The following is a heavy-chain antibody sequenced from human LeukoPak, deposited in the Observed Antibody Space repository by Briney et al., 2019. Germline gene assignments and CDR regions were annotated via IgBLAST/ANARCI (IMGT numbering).Heavy chain of an antibody. CDR1: GFTVSGNY. V-gene: IGHV3-53*01. Sequence: GGSLRLSCAASGFTVSGNYMNWVRQAPGKGLEWVSVVYSDSRTYYADSVKGRFTISRDNSKTTVYLQLNRLRADDTGVYYCAKTIGLVTGLAFVRFGMDVWGQGTTVTVSS. CDR2: VYSDSRT. D-gene: IGHD2-21*02. J-gene: IGHJ6*02. CDR3: AKTIGLVTGLAFVRFGMDV.